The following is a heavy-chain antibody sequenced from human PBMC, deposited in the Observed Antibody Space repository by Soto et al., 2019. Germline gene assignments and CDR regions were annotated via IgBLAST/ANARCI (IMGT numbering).Heavy chain of an antibody. CDR3: ARDFTKSSSWPYYFDY. V-gene: IGHV1-18*01. D-gene: IGHD6-13*01. J-gene: IGHJ4*02. CDR1: GYTFTTYG. Sequence: ASVKVSCKASGYTFTTYGISWVRQAPGQGLEWMGWISAYSGSTKFAQKLQGRVTMTTDTSTTTAYMELRSLTSDDTAVYYCARDFTKSSSWPYYFDYWGQRTLVTVPS. CDR2: ISAYSGST.